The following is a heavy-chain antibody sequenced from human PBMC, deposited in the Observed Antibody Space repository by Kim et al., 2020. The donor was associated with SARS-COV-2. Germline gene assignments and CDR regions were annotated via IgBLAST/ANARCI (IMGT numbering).Heavy chain of an antibody. Sequence: SETLSLTCTVSGGSISSGGYYWSWIRQHPGKGREWIGYIYYSGSTYYNPSLKSRVTISVDTSQNQFSLKLSTVTAAATAVYYCARDPLKNPCPLGYYSYYGIDVWGHGTTVTVSS. CDR2: IYYSGST. V-gene: IGHV4-31*03. CDR3: ARDPLKNPCPLGYYSYYGIDV. CDR1: GGSISSGGYY. J-gene: IGHJ6*01.